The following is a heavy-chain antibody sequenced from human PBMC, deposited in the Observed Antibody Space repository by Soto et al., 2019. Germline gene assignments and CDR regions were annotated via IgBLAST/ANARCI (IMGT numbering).Heavy chain of an antibody. J-gene: IGHJ6*02. Sequence: PSETLSLTCSVSGGSISSSSYFWGWIRQPPGKGLEWIGSIYYSGSTYYNPSLKSRVTVSVDTSKNQFSLKLSSVTAADTAVYYCARDHLGYYYLGMDVWGQGTTVTVSS. D-gene: IGHD3-16*01. CDR3: ARDHLGYYYLGMDV. V-gene: IGHV4-39*02. CDR1: GGSISSSSYF. CDR2: IYYSGST.